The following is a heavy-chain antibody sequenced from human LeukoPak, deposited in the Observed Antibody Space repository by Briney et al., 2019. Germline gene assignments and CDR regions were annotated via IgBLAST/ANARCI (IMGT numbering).Heavy chain of an antibody. V-gene: IGHV1-69*13. CDR2: IIPIFGTA. Sequence: SVKVSCKASGGTFSSYAISWVRQAPGQGLEWMGGIIPIFGTANYAQKFQGRVTITADESTSTAYMELSSLRAEDTAVYYCAKVGAYYDSSGYDYWGQGTLVTVSS. D-gene: IGHD3-22*01. CDR1: GGTFSSYA. J-gene: IGHJ4*02. CDR3: AKVGAYYDSSGYDY.